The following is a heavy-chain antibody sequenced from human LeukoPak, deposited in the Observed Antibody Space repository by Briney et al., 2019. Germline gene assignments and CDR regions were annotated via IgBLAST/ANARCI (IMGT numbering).Heavy chain of an antibody. J-gene: IGHJ4*02. D-gene: IGHD3-10*01. Sequence: GASVKVSCKASGYTFTSYDINWVRRATGQGLEWMGWMNPNSGNTGYAQKFQGRVTMTRNTSISTAYVELSSLRSEDTAVYYCATMVRGVIITRDYWGQGTLVTVSS. V-gene: IGHV1-8*01. CDR3: ATMVRGVIITRDY. CDR1: GYTFTSYD. CDR2: MNPNSGNT.